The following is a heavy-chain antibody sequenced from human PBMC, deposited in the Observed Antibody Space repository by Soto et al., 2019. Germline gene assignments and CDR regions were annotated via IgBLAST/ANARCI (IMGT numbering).Heavy chain of an antibody. CDR3: ARGGYYGSGSYRDTAMFGY. Sequence: KTSETLSLTCAVYGGSFSSYYWSWIRQPPGKGLEWIGEINHSGSTNYNPSLKSRVTISVDTSKNQFSLKLSSVTAADTAVYYCARGGYYGSGSYRDTAMFGYWGQGTLVTVSS. V-gene: IGHV4-34*01. CDR2: INHSGST. CDR1: GGSFSSYY. D-gene: IGHD3-10*01. J-gene: IGHJ4*02.